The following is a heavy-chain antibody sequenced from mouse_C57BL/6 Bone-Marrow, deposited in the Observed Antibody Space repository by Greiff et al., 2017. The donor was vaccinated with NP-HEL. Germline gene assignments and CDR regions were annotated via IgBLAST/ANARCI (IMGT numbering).Heavy chain of an antibody. CDR3: ARGDSNYVAWFAY. J-gene: IGHJ3*01. V-gene: IGHV1-81*01. CDR2: IYPRSGNT. D-gene: IGHD2-5*01. CDR1: GYTFTSYG. Sequence: QVQLQQSGAELVRPGASVKLSCKASGYTFTSYGISWVKQRTGQGLEWIGEIYPRSGNTYYNEKFKGKATLTADKSSSTAYMELRSLTSEDSAVYFCARGDSNYVAWFAYWGQGTLVTVSA.